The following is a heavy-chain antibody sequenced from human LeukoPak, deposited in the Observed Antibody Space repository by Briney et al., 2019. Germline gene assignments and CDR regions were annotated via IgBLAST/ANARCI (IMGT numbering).Heavy chain of an antibody. D-gene: IGHD3-3*01. CDR2: IYYSGST. Sequence: SETLSLTCTVSGGSISSSSYYWGWIRQPPGKGLEWIGSIYYSGSTYYNPSLKSRVTISVDTSKNQFSLKLSSVTAADTAVYYCARGRFLEWLGYFQHWGQGTLVTVSS. CDR3: ARGRFLEWLGYFQH. J-gene: IGHJ1*01. CDR1: GGSISSSSYY. V-gene: IGHV4-39*07.